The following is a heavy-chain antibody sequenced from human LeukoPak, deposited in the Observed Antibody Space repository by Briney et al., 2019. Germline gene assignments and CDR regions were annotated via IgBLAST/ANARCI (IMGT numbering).Heavy chain of an antibody. CDR2: ISGNGRTT. V-gene: IGHV3-23*01. CDR1: GFTFTTYA. J-gene: IGHJ3*02. CDR3: ARTAGTFDI. Sequence: GGSLRLSCAASGFTFTTYAMTWVRQAPGKGLEWVSAISGNGRTTYYADSVKGRFTISRDNAKNSLYLQMNSLRDEDTAMYYCARTAGTFDIWGQGTMVTVSS. D-gene: IGHD1-26*01.